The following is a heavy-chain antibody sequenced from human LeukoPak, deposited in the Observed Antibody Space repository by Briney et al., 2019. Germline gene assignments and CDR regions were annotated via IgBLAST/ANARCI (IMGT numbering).Heavy chain of an antibody. CDR2: IIPIFGIA. V-gene: IGHV1-69*04. D-gene: IGHD4-23*01. Sequence: ASVKVSCKASGGTFSSYAISWVRQAPGQGLEWMGRIIPIFGIANYAQKFQGRVTITADKSTSTAYMELSSLRSEGTAVYYCAFEAYGGPTPGNYWGQGTLVTVSS. J-gene: IGHJ4*02. CDR1: GGTFSSYA. CDR3: AFEAYGGPTPGNY.